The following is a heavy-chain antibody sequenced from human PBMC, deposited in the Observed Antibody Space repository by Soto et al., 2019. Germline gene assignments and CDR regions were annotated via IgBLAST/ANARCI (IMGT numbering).Heavy chain of an antibody. CDR1: GGSISSSNYY. CDR3: ARHVADYYVSGTYYNGFDY. Sequence: QLQVQESGPGLVKPSETLSLTCTVSGGSISSSNYYWGWIRQPQGKGLEWIGTVYYSGSTYYNPSLKSRVIISADTSKNQFSLKLSSVTAADTAVYYCARHVADYYVSGTYYNGFDYWGQGNLVTVSS. V-gene: IGHV4-39*01. J-gene: IGHJ4*02. D-gene: IGHD3-10*01. CDR2: VYYSGST.